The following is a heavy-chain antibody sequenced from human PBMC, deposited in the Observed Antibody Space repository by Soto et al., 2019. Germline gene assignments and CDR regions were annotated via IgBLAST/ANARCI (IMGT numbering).Heavy chain of an antibody. CDR3: ARGMTTVTTLDY. Sequence: SETLSLTCTVSGGSISSSTYYWGWMRQPPGKGLEWIASFFIGGNTYYNPSLKSRVTISVDRSKNQFSLKLSSVTAADTAVYYCARGMTTVTTLDYWGQGTLVTVSS. D-gene: IGHD4-4*01. J-gene: IGHJ4*02. V-gene: IGHV4-39*07. CDR1: GGSISSSTYY. CDR2: FFIGGNT.